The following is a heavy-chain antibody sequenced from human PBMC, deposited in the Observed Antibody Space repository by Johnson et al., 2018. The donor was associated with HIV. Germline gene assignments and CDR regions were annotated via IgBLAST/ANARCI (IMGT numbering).Heavy chain of an antibody. CDR1: GFTFSNYA. J-gene: IGHJ3*02. V-gene: IGHV3-13*01. Sequence: VQLVESGGGVVQPGGSLRLSCAASGFTFSNYAMHWVRQATGKGLEWVSAIGTAGDTYYPGSVKGRFTISRENAKNSLYLQMNSLRAGDTAVYYCARALGATYAFDIWGQGTMVTVSS. D-gene: IGHD1-26*01. CDR2: IGTAGDT. CDR3: ARALGATYAFDI.